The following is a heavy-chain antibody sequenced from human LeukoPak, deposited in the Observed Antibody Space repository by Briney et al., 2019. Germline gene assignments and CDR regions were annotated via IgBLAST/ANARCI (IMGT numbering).Heavy chain of an antibody. Sequence: GGSLRLSCAASGFTFSSYSMNWVRQAPGKGLEWVSYISSSSSAIYYADSVKGRFTISRDNAKNSLYLQMNSLRAEDTAVYYCARVWSFIYCSSDWGQGTLVTVSS. CDR3: ARVWSFIYCSSD. CDR2: ISSSSSAI. D-gene: IGHD2-15*01. V-gene: IGHV3-48*01. J-gene: IGHJ4*02. CDR1: GFTFSSYS.